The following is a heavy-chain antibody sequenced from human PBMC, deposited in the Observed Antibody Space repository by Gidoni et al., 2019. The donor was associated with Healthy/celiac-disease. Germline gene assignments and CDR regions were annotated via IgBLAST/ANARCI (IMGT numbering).Heavy chain of an antibody. J-gene: IGHJ4*02. CDR2: ISYDGSNK. CDR1: GFTFSSYA. D-gene: IGHD3-9*01. V-gene: IGHV3-30*04. CDR3: ARDGYDILPPSFDY. Sequence: QVQLVASGGGVVQPGRSLRLSCAASGFTFSSYAMHWVRQAPGKGLEWVAVISYDGSNKYYADSVKGRFTISRDNSKNTLYLQMNSLRAEDTAVYYCARDGYDILPPSFDYWGQGTLVTVSS.